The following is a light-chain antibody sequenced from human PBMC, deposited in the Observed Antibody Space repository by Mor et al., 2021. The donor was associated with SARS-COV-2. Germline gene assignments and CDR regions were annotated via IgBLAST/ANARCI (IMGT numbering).Light chain of an antibody. CDR1: KLGDKY. CDR3: QAWDSSTVV. V-gene: IGLV3-1*01. J-gene: IGLJ2*01. Sequence: SPGLTASITCSADKLGDKYVCWYQQKPGQSPVLVIYEDTKRPSGIPERFSGSNSGSTATLTISGTQAMDEADYYCQAWDSSTVVFGGGTKLT. CDR2: EDT.